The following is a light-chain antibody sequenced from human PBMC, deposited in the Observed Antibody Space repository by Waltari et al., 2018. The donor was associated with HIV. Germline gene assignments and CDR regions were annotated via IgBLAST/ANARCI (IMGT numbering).Light chain of an antibody. CDR1: YSNIGTHY. V-gene: IGLV1-47*01. J-gene: IGLJ3*02. Sequence: QSVLTQPPSPSGTPGQRVTISCSGTYSNIGTHYLSLYQQLPGTTPTLLSYRNGQRPSGVPDRFSGSKSGTSAALAISGLRSEDEAAYYCAAWDDILSGLVFGGGTKLTVL. CDR2: RNG. CDR3: AAWDDILSGLV.